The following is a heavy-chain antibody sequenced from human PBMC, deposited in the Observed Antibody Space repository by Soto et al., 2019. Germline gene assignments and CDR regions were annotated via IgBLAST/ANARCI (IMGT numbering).Heavy chain of an antibody. D-gene: IGHD2-21*01. CDR1: GFTVSSNY. J-gene: IGHJ3*01. V-gene: IGHV3-66*01. CDR3: ARECGGDCSNAFDL. Sequence: VQLVESGGGLVQPGGSLRLSCAASGFTVSSNYMNWVRRAPGKGLEWLSVLYSGAGTYYADSVKDRFTISRDNSKNTLYLQLNSLRAEDTAIYYCARECGGDCSNAFDLWGQGTMVTVSP. CDR2: LYSGAGT.